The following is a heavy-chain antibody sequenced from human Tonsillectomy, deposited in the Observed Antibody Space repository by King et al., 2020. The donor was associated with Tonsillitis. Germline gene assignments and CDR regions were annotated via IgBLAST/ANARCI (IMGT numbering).Heavy chain of an antibody. CDR3: ARVLPPRSCYSVDY. Sequence: VQLVESGGGLVKPGGSLRLSCAASGFTFSSYSMNWVRQAPGKGLEWGSSISSSSSYIYYADSVKGRFTISRANAKNSLYLQMNSLRAEDTAVYYCARVLPPRSCYSVDYWGQGTLVTVSS. D-gene: IGHD2-15*01. CDR2: ISSSSSYI. J-gene: IGHJ4*02. V-gene: IGHV3-21*01. CDR1: GFTFSSYS.